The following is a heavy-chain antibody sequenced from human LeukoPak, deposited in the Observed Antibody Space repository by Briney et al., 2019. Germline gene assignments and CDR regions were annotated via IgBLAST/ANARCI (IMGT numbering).Heavy chain of an antibody. J-gene: IGHJ5*02. CDR2: INSDGSST. D-gene: IGHD3-10*01. CDR3: ARRNYLGGFDP. Sequence: GGSLRLSCAASGFTFSSYWMHWVRQAPGKGLVWVSRINSDGSSTSYADSVKGRFTISRDNAKNMLYLQMNSLRAEDTAVYYCARRNYLGGFDPWGQGTLVTVSS. CDR1: GFTFSSYW. V-gene: IGHV3-74*01.